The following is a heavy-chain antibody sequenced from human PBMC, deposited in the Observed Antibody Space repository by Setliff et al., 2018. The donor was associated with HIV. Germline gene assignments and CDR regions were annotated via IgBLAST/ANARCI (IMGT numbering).Heavy chain of an antibody. CDR3: ARDRRYSPHYFDY. CDR1: GTSFSDHY. V-gene: IGHV4-34*01. CDR2: MNQSGTT. J-gene: IGHJ4*02. D-gene: IGHD1-26*01. Sequence: SETLSLTCSVYGTSFSDHYWSWVRQTPGKGLEWIGEMNQSGTTNYNPSLKSRVTMSIDTSERQFSLKLSSVTAADTAVYYCARDRRYSPHYFDYWGQGTLVTVSS.